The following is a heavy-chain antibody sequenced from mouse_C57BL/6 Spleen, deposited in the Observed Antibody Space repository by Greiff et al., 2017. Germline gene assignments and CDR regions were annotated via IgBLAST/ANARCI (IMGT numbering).Heavy chain of an antibody. D-gene: IGHD6-1*01. CDR3: ARPQQRYLDV. V-gene: IGHV1-59*01. J-gene: IGHJ1*03. CDR1: GYTFTSYW. CDR2: IDPSDSYT. Sequence: QVQLQQPGAELVRPGTSVKLSCKASGYTFTSYWMHWVKQRPGQGLEWIGVIDPSDSYTNYNQKFKGKATLTVDTSSSTAYMQLSSLTSEDSAVYYCARPQQRYLDVWGTGTTVTVSS.